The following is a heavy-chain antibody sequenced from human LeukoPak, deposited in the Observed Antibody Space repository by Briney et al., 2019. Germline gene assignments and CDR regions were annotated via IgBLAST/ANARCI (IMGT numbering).Heavy chain of an antibody. V-gene: IGHV1-2*02. CDR3: ARASAGIVVVVAAFDY. CDR1: GYTFTGYF. D-gene: IGHD2-15*01. Sequence: ASVNDSCKASGYTFTGYFMHWVRQARGQGLEWMGLINSNCGGTHIVQKFQGRVTTTRDTSISTAYMELSRLRSEDTAVYYCARASAGIVVVVAAFDYWGQGTLVTVSS. J-gene: IGHJ4*02. CDR2: INSNCGGT.